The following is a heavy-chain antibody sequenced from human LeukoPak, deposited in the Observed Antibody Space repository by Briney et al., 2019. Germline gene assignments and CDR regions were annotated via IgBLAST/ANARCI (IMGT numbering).Heavy chain of an antibody. CDR1: GFTFSSYG. D-gene: IGHD3-3*01. CDR3: ARAMHYDFWSGFDY. J-gene: IGHJ4*02. Sequence: PGGSLRLSCAASGFTFSSYGMSWVRQAPGKGLEWVSAISGSGGSTYYADSVKGRFTISRDNSKNTLYLQMNSLRAEDTAVFYCARAMHYDFWSGFDYWGQGTLVTVSS. V-gene: IGHV3-23*01. CDR2: ISGSGGST.